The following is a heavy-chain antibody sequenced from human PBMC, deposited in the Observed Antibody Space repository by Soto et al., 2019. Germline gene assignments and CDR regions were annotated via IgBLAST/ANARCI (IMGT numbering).Heavy chain of an antibody. CDR2: IKQDGSEK. Sequence: GGSLRLSCAASGFTFSSYWMSWVRQAPGKGLEWVANIKQDGSEKYYVDSVKGRFTISRDNAKNSLYLQMNSLRAEDTAVYYCARENGYCSSTSCYRTYYYYYGMDVRGQGTTVTVSS. D-gene: IGHD2-2*01. CDR1: GFTFSSYW. J-gene: IGHJ6*02. V-gene: IGHV3-7*01. CDR3: ARENGYCSSTSCYRTYYYYYGMDV.